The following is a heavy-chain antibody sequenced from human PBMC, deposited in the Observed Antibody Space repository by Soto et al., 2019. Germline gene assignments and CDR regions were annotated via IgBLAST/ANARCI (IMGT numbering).Heavy chain of an antibody. Sequence: CPKPSYKVSGYRFTIYCIGWVRQFPGKGLEWMGIIYPGDSDTRYSLSSQGQVTFSADKSISTAYLHWSSLKASDTAMYYCARHGFYGDYASNYVDPWGQGTLVTVSS. CDR2: IYPGDSDT. D-gene: IGHD4-17*01. CDR1: GYRFTIYC. V-gene: IGHV5-51*01. CDR3: ARHGFYGDYASNYVDP. J-gene: IGHJ5*02.